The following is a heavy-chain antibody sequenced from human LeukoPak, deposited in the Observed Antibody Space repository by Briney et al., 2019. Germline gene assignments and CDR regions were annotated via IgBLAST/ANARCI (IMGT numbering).Heavy chain of an antibody. CDR1: GFTFSNYN. Sequence: GGSLRLSCAASGFTFSNYNMNWVRQAPGKGLEWVSSISGSSTYIYYADSVKGRFTISRDNAKNSLYLQMNNLRADDTAVYSCTRDRGGNSPLDYWGQGTLVTVSS. V-gene: IGHV3-21*01. J-gene: IGHJ4*02. CDR3: TRDRGGNSPLDY. D-gene: IGHD4-23*01. CDR2: ISGSSTYI.